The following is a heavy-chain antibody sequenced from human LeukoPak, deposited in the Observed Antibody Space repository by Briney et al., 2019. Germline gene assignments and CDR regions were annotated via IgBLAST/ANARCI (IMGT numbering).Heavy chain of an antibody. CDR1: GFTFSDHF. J-gene: IGHJ4*02. CDR2: IRKNVDRYST. D-gene: IGHD1-26*01. V-gene: IGHV3-72*01. CDR3: VRLSGNYLDY. Sequence: PGGSLRLSCAASGFTFSDHFMDWVRQAPGKGLEWVGRIRKNVDRYSTEYAASVKGRFTISRDDSKNSLYLQMNSLETEETAVYYCVRLSGNYLDYWGQGTLVTVSS.